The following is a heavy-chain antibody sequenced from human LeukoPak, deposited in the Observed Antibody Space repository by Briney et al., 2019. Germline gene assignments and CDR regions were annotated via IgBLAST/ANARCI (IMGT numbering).Heavy chain of an antibody. CDR1: GYTFTSYG. V-gene: IGHV1-18*01. Sequence: GASVKVSCKASGYTFTSYGISWVRQAPGQGLEWMGWISAYNGNTDYAQKLQGRVTMTTDTSTSTAYMELRSLRSDDTAVYYCARDSNRYSGSYDLNWGQGTLVTVSS. CDR2: ISAYNGNT. D-gene: IGHD1-26*01. CDR3: ARDSNRYSGSYDLN. J-gene: IGHJ4*02.